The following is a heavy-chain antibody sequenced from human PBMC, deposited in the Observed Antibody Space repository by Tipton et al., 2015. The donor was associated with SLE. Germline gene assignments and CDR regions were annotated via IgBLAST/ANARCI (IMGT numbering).Heavy chain of an antibody. J-gene: IGHJ2*01. V-gene: IGHV4-59*08. CDR3: ARQVGLGRWYFDL. Sequence: LRLSCTVSDDSFITYYWSWFRQPPGGGLEWIGYIYYSGSTNYNPSLKSRVTISVDTSKNQFSLNLNSATAADTAVYYCARQVGLGRWYFDLWGRGTLVTVSS. CDR2: IYYSGST. D-gene: IGHD6-19*01. CDR1: DDSFITYY.